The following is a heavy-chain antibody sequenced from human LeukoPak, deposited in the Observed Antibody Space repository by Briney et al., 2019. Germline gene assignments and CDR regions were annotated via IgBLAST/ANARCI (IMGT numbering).Heavy chain of an antibody. J-gene: IGHJ5*02. V-gene: IGHV1-8*01. CDR3: ARALDGKWEPQYNP. CDR2: MNPNSGNT. Sequence: ASVKVSCKASGYTFTSYDINWVRQATGQGLEWMGWMNPNSGNTGYARKFQGRVTMTRNTSISTAYMELSSLRSEDTAVYHCARALDGKWEPQYNPWGQGTLVTVSS. D-gene: IGHD1-26*01. CDR1: GYTFTSYD.